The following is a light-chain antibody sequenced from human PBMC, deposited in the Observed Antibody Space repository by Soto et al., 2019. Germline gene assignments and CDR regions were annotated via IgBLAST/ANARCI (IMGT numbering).Light chain of an antibody. CDR1: SSDVGGYNY. CDR3: RSYTTSSTPSV. CDR2: DVS. Sequence: QSVLTQPXSVSGSPGQSITISCTGTSSDVGGYNYVSWYQRHPGKAPKLMIYDVSNRPSGVSNRFSGSKSGNTASLTISGLQAEYEVDYHCRSYTTSSTPSVFGTGPRSP. J-gene: IGLJ1*01. V-gene: IGLV2-14*01.